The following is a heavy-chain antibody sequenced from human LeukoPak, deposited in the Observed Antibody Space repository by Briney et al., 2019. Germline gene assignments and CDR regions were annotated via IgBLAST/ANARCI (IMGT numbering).Heavy chain of an antibody. CDR1: GFTFSGYA. D-gene: IGHD3-22*01. CDR2: INWNGGST. Sequence: PGGSLRLSCAASGFTFSGYAMNWVRQAPGKGLEWVSDINWNGGSTGYADSVKGRFTISRDNAKNSLYLQMNSPRAEDTAVYYCARDNYYDSSGHPRGYYYYGMDVWGQGTTVTVSS. CDR3: ARDNYYDSSGHPRGYYYYGMDV. V-gene: IGHV3-20*04. J-gene: IGHJ6*02.